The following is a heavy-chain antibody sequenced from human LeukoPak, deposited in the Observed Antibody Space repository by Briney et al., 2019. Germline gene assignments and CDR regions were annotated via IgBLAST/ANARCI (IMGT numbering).Heavy chain of an antibody. CDR2: IYYSGRT. Sequence: SETLSLTCTVSGGSISSSSYYWGWIRQPPGKGLEWIGSIYYSGRTYYNPSLKSRVTISVDTSKNQFSLKLSSVTAADTAVYYCARHGITPLRMYGGGWFDPWGRGTLVTVSS. V-gene: IGHV4-39*01. CDR1: GGSISSSSYY. J-gene: IGHJ5*02. CDR3: ARHGITPLRMYGGGWFDP. D-gene: IGHD3-10*02.